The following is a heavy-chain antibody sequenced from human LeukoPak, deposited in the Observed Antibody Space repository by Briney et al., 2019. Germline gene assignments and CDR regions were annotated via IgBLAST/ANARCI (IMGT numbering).Heavy chain of an antibody. D-gene: IGHD5-18*01. Sequence: PSETLSLTCAVYGGSFSGYYWSWIRQPPGKGLEWIGEINHSGSTNYNPSLKSRFTISVDTSKNQFSLKLSSVTAADTAVYYCAIRRGYSYGYGPWGQGTLVTVSS. CDR2: INHSGST. CDR3: AIRRGYSYGYGP. CDR1: GGSFSGYY. V-gene: IGHV4-34*01. J-gene: IGHJ4*02.